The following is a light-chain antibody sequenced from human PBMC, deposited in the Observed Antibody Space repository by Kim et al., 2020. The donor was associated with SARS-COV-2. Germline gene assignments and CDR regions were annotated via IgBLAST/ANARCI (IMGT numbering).Light chain of an antibody. J-gene: IGLJ3*02. CDR3: QVGDSSSDHPV. Sequence: PGKTARITCGGNNIGSKSVHWYQQKPGQAPVLVIYYDSDRPSGIPERFSGSNSGNTATLTISRVEAGDEADYYCQVGDSSSDHPVFGGGTQLTVL. V-gene: IGLV3-21*04. CDR2: YDS. CDR1: NIGSKS.